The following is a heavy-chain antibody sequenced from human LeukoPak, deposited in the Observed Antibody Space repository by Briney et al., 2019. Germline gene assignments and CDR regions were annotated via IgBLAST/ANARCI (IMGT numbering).Heavy chain of an antibody. CDR1: GGSFSGYY. CDR3: ARQGGAARPGYFDY. V-gene: IGHV4-34*01. J-gene: IGHJ4*02. D-gene: IGHD6-6*01. CDR2: INHSGST. Sequence: SETLSLTCAVYGGSFSGYYWSWIRQPPGKGLEWIGEINHSGSTNYNPSLKSRVTISVDTSKNQFSLKLSSVTAADTAVYYCARQGGAARPGYFDYWGQGTLVTVSS.